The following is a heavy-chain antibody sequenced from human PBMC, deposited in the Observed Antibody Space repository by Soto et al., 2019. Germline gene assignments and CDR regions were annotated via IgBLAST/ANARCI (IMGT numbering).Heavy chain of an antibody. D-gene: IGHD2-15*01. CDR3: AIFRREGYCIGGRCFD. Sequence: AASVKVCCKVSGYTLTELSMHWVRQAHGKGLEWMGGFDAEAAETIYAQKLHGRVTMTEDTSTYTAYMELSGQRSDDTAVYYCAIFRREGYCIGGRCFDWGQRTLVTDSS. CDR2: FDAEAAET. CDR1: GYTLTELS. V-gene: IGHV1-24*01. J-gene: IGHJ4*02.